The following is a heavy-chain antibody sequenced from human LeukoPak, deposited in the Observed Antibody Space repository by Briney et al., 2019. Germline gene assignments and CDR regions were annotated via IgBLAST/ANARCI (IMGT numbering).Heavy chain of an antibody. V-gene: IGHV1-8*01. CDR2: MNPNSGNT. J-gene: IGHJ6*03. CDR3: ARAIFGVVVRTTYYMDV. D-gene: IGHD3-3*01. CDR1: GYTFTSYD. Sequence: ASVKVSCKASGYTFTSYDINWVRQATGQGLEWMGWMNPNSGNTGYAQKFQGRVTMTRNTSISTAYMELSSLRSEDTAVYYCARAIFGVVVRTTYYMDVWGKGTTVNVSS.